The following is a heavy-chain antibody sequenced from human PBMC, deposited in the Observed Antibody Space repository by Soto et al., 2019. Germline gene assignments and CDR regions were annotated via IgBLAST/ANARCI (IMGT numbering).Heavy chain of an antibody. D-gene: IGHD4-17*01. CDR3: AKSNTVTSPFGY. J-gene: IGHJ4*02. CDR1: GFSFSSYA. V-gene: IGHV3-23*01. CDR2: ISGSGDRT. Sequence: EVQLLESGGGLVQPGGSLRLSCAASGFSFSSYAMSWVRQAPGKGLEWISAISGSGDRTYYADSVKGRFTISRDNSKSTLYLQMNSLRAEDTAIYYCAKSNTVTSPFGYWGQGTLVTVSS.